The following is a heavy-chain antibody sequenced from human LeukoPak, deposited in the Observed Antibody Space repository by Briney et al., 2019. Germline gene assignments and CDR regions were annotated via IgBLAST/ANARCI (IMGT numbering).Heavy chain of an antibody. J-gene: IGHJ4*02. CDR1: GFIFSDYY. CDR2: ISSSGRTI. CDR3: ARVGVVGAILD. Sequence: GGSLRLSCAASGFIFSDYYMSWIRQAPGKGLEWVSYISSSGRTIYHADSMKGRFTISRDDAKNSLYLQMNRLRAEDTAVYYCARVGVVGAILDWGQGTLVTVSS. D-gene: IGHD1-26*01. V-gene: IGHV3-11*04.